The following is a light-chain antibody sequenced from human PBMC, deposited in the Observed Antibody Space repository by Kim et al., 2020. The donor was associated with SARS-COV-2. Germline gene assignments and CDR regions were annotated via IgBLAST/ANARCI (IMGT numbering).Light chain of an antibody. CDR3: QHFGTSYT. V-gene: IGKV3-20*01. J-gene: IGKJ2*01. Sequence: EIVLTQSPGTLSLSPGQRATLSCRARQSIPISHLAWYLQKPGQAPRLLLHGVSSRATGIPDRFSGSGSGTDFTLTISSLEPEDFAVYYCQHFGTSYTFGQGTKLEI. CDR2: GVS. CDR1: QSIPISH.